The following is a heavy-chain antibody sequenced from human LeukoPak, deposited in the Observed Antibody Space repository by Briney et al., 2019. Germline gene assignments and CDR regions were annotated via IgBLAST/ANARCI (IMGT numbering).Heavy chain of an antibody. CDR2: IWYDGSNK. Sequence: GGSLRLSCAASGFTFSNYGMHWVRQAPGKGLEWVSNIWYDGSNKFYADSVKGRFTISRDNSKNMLYLQINSLRAEDTAVYYCASKSSPTGGYWGQGTLITVSS. J-gene: IGHJ4*02. CDR3: ASKSSPTGGY. V-gene: IGHV3-33*01. CDR1: GFTFSNYG. D-gene: IGHD2-2*01.